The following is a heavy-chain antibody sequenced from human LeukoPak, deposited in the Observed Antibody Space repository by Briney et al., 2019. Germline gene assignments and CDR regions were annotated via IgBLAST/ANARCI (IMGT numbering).Heavy chain of an antibody. CDR1: GFTFSSYA. Sequence: GGSLRLSCAASGFTFSSYAMSWVRQAPGKGLEWVGCIKSKTDGGTTDYAAPVKGRFTISRDDSKNTLYLQMNSLKTEDTAVYYCTTVGYDFWSGYYLFDYWGQGTLVTVSS. CDR3: TTVGYDFWSGYYLFDY. J-gene: IGHJ4*02. D-gene: IGHD3-3*01. CDR2: IKSKTDGGTT. V-gene: IGHV3-15*01.